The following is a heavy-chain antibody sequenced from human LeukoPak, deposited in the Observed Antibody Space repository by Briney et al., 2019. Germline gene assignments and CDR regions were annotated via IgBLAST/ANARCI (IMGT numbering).Heavy chain of an antibody. J-gene: IGHJ6*02. CDR3: ARDAPSIYYDSSGYSYYYYGMDV. D-gene: IGHD3-22*01. Sequence: ASVKVSCKASGYTFTGYYMHWVRQAPGQGLEWMGWINPNSGGTNYAQKFQGWVTMTRDTSISIAYMELSRLRSDDTAVYYCARDAPSIYYDSSGYSYYYYGMDVWGQGTTVTVSS. CDR1: GYTFTGYY. V-gene: IGHV1-2*04. CDR2: INPNSGGT.